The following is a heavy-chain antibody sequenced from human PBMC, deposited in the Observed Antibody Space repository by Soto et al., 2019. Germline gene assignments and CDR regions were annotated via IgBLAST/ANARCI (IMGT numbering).Heavy chain of an antibody. CDR2: IYYSGST. D-gene: IGHD1-26*01. CDR3: ADARSYYLAFDI. J-gene: IGHJ3*02. CDR1: GGSISSSSYY. Sequence: QLQLQESGPGLVKPSETLSLTCTVSGGSISSSSYYWGWIRQPPGKGLEWIGSIYYSGSTYYNPSLKSRVTISVDTSKNQFSLKLSSVTAADTAVYYCADARSYYLAFDIWGQGTMVTVSS. V-gene: IGHV4-39*01.